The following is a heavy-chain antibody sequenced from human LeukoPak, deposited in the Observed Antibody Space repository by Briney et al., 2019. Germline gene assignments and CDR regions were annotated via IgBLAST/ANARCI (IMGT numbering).Heavy chain of an antibody. J-gene: IGHJ4*02. CDR2: ISAYNGNT. CDR3: ARDCSSTSCWASTGY. CDR1: GYTFTSYG. D-gene: IGHD2-2*01. Sequence: GASVKVSCKASGYTFTSYGISWVRQAAGQGLEWMGWISAYNGNTNYAQKLQGRVTMTTDTSTSTAYMELRSLRSDDTAVYYCARDCSSTSCWASTGYWGQGTLVTVS. V-gene: IGHV1-18*01.